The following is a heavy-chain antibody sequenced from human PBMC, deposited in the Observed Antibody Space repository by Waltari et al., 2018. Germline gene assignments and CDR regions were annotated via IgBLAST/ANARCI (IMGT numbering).Heavy chain of an antibody. CDR3: AVSPDTATSRAAFHF. J-gene: IGHJ6*02. D-gene: IGHD5-18*01. V-gene: IGHV4-61*02. CDR1: GGSISNLNFY. CDR2: IYRSGVT. Sequence: QVQLQESGPGLAKASQTLSLTCGVSGGSISNLNFYWSWIRQPAGKGLEWIGRIYRSGVTDYNPSLRGRATMFLDMSKNQFSLTVDSLIAADTAVYYCAVSPDTATSRAAFHFWGPGTTVSVSS.